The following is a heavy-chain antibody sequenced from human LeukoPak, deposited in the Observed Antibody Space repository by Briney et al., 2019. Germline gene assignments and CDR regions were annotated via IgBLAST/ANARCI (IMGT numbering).Heavy chain of an antibody. CDR3: ARVVRGGGSGSYPLYYYGMDV. D-gene: IGHD3-10*01. CDR2: IYYSGST. V-gene: IGHV4-59*01. Sequence: SETLSLTCTVSGGSISSYYWSWIRQPPGKGLEWIGYIYYSGSTNYNPSLKSRVTISVDTSKNQFSLKLSSVTAADTAVYYCARVVRGGGSGSYPLYYYGMDVWGQGTTVTVSS. CDR1: GGSISSYY. J-gene: IGHJ6*02.